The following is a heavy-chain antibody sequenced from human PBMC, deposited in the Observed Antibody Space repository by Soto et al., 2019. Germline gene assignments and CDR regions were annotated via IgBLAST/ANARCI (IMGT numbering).Heavy chain of an antibody. Sequence: QVQLQESGPGLVKPSQTLSLTCSVSGVSVSSDIYYWSWIRHHPGKGLEWIGYIYYSGNTYYNPSLGGRVTISLDTSKNHFSRRLRSVTPADTAVYYCARYPFVVVPAANFGLDVWGQGTTVTVSS. CDR1: GVSVSSDIYY. CDR3: ARYPFVVVPAANFGLDV. CDR2: IYYSGNT. D-gene: IGHD2-2*01. V-gene: IGHV4-31*03. J-gene: IGHJ6*02.